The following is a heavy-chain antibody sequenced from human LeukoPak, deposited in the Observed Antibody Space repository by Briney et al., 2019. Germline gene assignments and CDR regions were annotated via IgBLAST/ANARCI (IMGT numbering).Heavy chain of an antibody. CDR2: ISYDGSNK. CDR1: GFTFSSYG. D-gene: IGHD6-13*01. Sequence: QPGGSLRLSCAASGFTFSSYGMHWVRQAPGKGLEWVAVISYDGSNKYYADSVKGRFTISRDNSKNMLYLQMNSLRAEDTAVYYCAKVKGSSWLTDYWGQGTLVTVPS. CDR3: AKVKGSSWLTDY. V-gene: IGHV3-30*18. J-gene: IGHJ4*02.